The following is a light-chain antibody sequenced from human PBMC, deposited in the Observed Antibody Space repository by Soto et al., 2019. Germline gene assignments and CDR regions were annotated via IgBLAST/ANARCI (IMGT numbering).Light chain of an antibody. CDR3: QEYNDTPPT. CDR2: WAS. J-gene: IGKJ1*01. CDR1: QSVLYSSNNKNY. V-gene: IGKV4-1*01. Sequence: DIVMTQSPESLAVSLGERATINCKSSQSVLYSSNNKNYIAWYQQKPGQPPKLIIYWASTRESGVPDRFSGIVSGTDFTLTISSLQAEDVAVYFCQEYNDTPPTFGPGTKVEI.